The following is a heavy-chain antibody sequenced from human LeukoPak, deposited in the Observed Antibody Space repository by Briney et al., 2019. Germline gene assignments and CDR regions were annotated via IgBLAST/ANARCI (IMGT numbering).Heavy chain of an antibody. D-gene: IGHD6-13*01. J-gene: IGHJ3*02. CDR1: GYTFTSYG. CDR2: ISAYNGNT. CDR3: ARNSGYSSSWYPDAFDI. Sequence: ASVKVSCTASGYTFTSYGISWVRQAPGQGLEWMGWISAYNGNTNYAQKLQGRVTMTTATSTSTAYMELRSLRSDDTAVYYCARNSGYSSSWYPDAFDIWGQGTMVTVSS. V-gene: IGHV1-18*01.